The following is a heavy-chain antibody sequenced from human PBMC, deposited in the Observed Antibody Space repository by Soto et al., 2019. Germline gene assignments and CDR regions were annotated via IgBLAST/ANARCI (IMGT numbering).Heavy chain of an antibody. CDR1: GFTFSNAW. J-gene: IGHJ3*02. D-gene: IGHD2-2*01. V-gene: IGHV3-15*01. Sequence: GGSLRLSCAASGFTFSNAWMSWVRQAPGKGLEWVGRIKSKTDGGTTDYAAPVKGRFTISRDDSKNTLYLQMNSLKTEDTAVYYCTTQRGRLVVVPAARFAFDIWGQGTMVTVSS. CDR2: IKSKTDGGTT. CDR3: TTQRGRLVVVPAARFAFDI.